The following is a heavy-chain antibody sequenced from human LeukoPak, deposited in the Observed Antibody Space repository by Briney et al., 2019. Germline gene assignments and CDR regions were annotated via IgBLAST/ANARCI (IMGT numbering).Heavy chain of an antibody. Sequence: ASVKVSCKASGGTFSSYAISWVRQAHGQGLEWMGRIIPIFGIANYAQKFQGRVTITADKSTSTAYMELSSLRSEDTAVYYCARDSTAVAGGNWFDPWGQGTLVTVSS. CDR2: IIPIFGIA. J-gene: IGHJ5*02. D-gene: IGHD6-19*01. CDR3: ARDSTAVAGGNWFDP. V-gene: IGHV1-69*04. CDR1: GGTFSSYA.